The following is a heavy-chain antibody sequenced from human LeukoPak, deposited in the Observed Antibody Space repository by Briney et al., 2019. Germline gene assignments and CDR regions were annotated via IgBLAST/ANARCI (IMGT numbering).Heavy chain of an antibody. V-gene: IGHV4-34*01. CDR2: INHSGST. J-gene: IGHJ5*02. Sequence: PSETLSLTCAVYGGSFSGYYWSWIRQPPGKGLEWIGEINHSGSTNYNPSLKSRVTISVDTSKNQFSLKLSSVTAADTAVYYCVRLRTYTTYYYDSSGYRLRWFDPWGQGALVTVSS. D-gene: IGHD3-22*01. CDR3: VRLRTYTTYYYDSSGYRLRWFDP. CDR1: GGSFSGYY.